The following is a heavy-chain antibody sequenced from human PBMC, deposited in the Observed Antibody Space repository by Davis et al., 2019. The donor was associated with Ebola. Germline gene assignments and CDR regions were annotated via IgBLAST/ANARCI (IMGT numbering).Heavy chain of an antibody. CDR1: AFTFDNYA. J-gene: IGHJ4*02. Sequence: GESLKISCAASAFTFDNYAMHWVRQVPGKGLEWVSLISGDGDSTYYADSVKGRFTISRDNAKNSLYLQMNSLRAEDTAVYYCASGMFGISTDWGQGTLVTVSS. CDR3: ASGMFGISTD. CDR2: ISGDGDST. D-gene: IGHD1-26*01. V-gene: IGHV3-43*02.